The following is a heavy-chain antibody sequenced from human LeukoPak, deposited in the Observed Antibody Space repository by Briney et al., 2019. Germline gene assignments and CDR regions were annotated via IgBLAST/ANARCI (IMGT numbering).Heavy chain of an antibody. D-gene: IGHD3-22*01. CDR1: GFTFSSYA. CDR2: MSGSGGST. Sequence: GGSLRLSCAASGFTFSSYAMSWVRQAPGKGLEWVSGMSGSGGSTYYADSVKGRFTISRDNSENTLYLQMNSLRAEDTAVYYCAKVIVVLRYDAFDIWGQGTMVTVSS. CDR3: AKVIVVLRYDAFDI. J-gene: IGHJ3*02. V-gene: IGHV3-23*01.